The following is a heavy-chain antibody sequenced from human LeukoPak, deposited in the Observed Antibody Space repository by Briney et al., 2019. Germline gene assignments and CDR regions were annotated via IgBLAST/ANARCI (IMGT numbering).Heavy chain of an antibody. CDR3: ARGDYYDSSGYYLY. CDR2: IYYSGST. V-gene: IGHV4-59*08. CDR1: GGSISSYY. D-gene: IGHD3-22*01. J-gene: IGHJ4*02. Sequence: PSETLSLTCIVSGGSISSYYWSWIRQPPGKGLEWIGYIYYSGSTNYNSSLKSRVTISLDTSKNQFSLKLSSVTAADTAVYYCARGDYYDSSGYYLYWGQGTRVTVSS.